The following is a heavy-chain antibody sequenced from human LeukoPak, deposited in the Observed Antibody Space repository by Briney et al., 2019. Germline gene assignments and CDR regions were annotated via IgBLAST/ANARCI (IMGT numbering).Heavy chain of an antibody. J-gene: IGHJ3*01. D-gene: IGHD5-24*01. CDR2: ITWNSVGK. CDR3: TKEGWDAFDV. CDR1: GFIFNDYA. Sequence: GRSLRLSCTASGFIFNDYAMHWVRQAPGKGLEWVSSITWNSVGKGYADSVKGRFTISRDNAKNSPYLQMNGLRAEDIALYYCTKEGWDAFDVWGQGTMVTVSS. V-gene: IGHV3-9*03.